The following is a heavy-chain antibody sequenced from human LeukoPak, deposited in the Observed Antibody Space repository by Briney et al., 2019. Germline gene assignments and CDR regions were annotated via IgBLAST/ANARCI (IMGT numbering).Heavy chain of an antibody. V-gene: IGHV4-59*01. Sequence: PSETLSLTCTVSGGSLSSYYWSWIRQPPGKGLEWIGYIYPRGLTRGSTNYNPSLKSRVTLSVDTSKNQFSLKLSSVTAADTAVYYCAGDQEYSGSYYRYFDFWGQGALVTVSS. CDR3: AGDQEYSGSYYRYFDF. D-gene: IGHD1-26*01. CDR1: GGSLSSYY. CDR2: IYPRGLTRGST. J-gene: IGHJ4*02.